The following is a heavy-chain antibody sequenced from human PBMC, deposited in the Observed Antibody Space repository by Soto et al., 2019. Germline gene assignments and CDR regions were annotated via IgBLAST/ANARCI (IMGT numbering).Heavy chain of an antibody. J-gene: IGHJ5*02. CDR2: IYTKERT. Sequence: SETLSLTCTVSGGSITNYYWSWIRQPAGKGLEWIGRIYTKERTNYNLSFRNRVTMSVDASKNQFSLKLDAVTAADTAVYYCARDDYKDGGNNWFDPWGQGTLVTVSS. V-gene: IGHV4-4*07. CDR1: GGSITNYY. CDR3: ARDDYKDGGNNWFDP. D-gene: IGHD3-16*01.